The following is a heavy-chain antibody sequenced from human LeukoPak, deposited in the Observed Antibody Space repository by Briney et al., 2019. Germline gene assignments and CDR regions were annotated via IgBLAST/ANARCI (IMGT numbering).Heavy chain of an antibody. D-gene: IGHD5-18*01. CDR1: GLTFSDNY. J-gene: IGHJ4*02. CDR3: ARDKGGYISGYGYSFDY. Sequence: PGGSLRLSCAASGLTFSDNYMSWVRQAPGKGLEWVSVIYRGGSTYYADSVKGRFTISRDNSKNTLYLQMNSLRAEDTAVYYCARDKGGYISGYGYSFDYWGQGALVTVSS. V-gene: IGHV3-53*01. CDR2: IYRGGST.